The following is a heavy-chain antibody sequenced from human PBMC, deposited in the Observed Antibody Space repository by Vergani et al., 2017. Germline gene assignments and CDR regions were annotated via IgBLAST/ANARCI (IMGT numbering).Heavy chain of an antibody. V-gene: IGHV1-69*02. CDR3: AGGGYCSSTSCLNYYYYYYMDV. Sequence: QVQLVQSGAEVKKPGSSVKVSCKASGGTFSSYTISWVRQAPGQGLEWMGRIIPILGIANYAQKFQGRVTITADKSTSTAYMELSSLRSEDTAVYYCAGGGYCSSTSCLNYYYYYYMDVWGKGTTVTVSS. CDR1: GGTFSSYT. J-gene: IGHJ6*03. D-gene: IGHD2-2*03. CDR2: IIPILGIA.